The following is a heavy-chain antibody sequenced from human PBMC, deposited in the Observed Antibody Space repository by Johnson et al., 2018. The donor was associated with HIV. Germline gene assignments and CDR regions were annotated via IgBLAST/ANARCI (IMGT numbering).Heavy chain of an antibody. CDR2: MNWNGGST. CDR3: ARGRPWGWELRRDAFDI. CDR1: VFTFDDYG. Sequence: VLLVESGGGVVRPGGSLRLSCAASVFTFDDYGLSWVRQAPGKGLEWVSGMNWNGGSTGYADSVKGRCTISRNNAKNSLYLQMNSLRAEDTALYYCARGRPWGWELRRDAFDIWGQGTMVTVSS. V-gene: IGHV3-20*04. J-gene: IGHJ3*02. D-gene: IGHD1-26*01.